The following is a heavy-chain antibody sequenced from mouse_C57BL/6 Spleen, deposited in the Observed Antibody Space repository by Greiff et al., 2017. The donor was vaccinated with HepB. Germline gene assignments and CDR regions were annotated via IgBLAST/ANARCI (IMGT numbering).Heavy chain of an antibody. Sequence: ESGAELVRPGTSVKVSCKASGYAFTNYLIEWVKQRPGQGLEWIGVINPGSGGTNYNEKFKGKATLTADKSSSTAYMQLSSLTSEDSAVYFCAKRGVATGAMDYWGQGTSVTVSS. CDR2: INPGSGGT. J-gene: IGHJ4*01. CDR3: AKRGVATGAMDY. CDR1: GYAFTNYL. V-gene: IGHV1-54*01. D-gene: IGHD1-1*01.